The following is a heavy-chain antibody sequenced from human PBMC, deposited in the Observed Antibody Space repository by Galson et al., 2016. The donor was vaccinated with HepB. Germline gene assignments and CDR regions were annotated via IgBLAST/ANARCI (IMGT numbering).Heavy chain of an antibody. J-gene: IGHJ3*01. D-gene: IGHD3-10*01. V-gene: IGHV3-7*01. Sequence: SLRLSCAVSGFTFRSYCMTWVRQAPGKGLEWVANIDQNGSDEQYVGSVRGRFTISRDNTKNLLFLQMDSLRAEDTAVYYCTRDPDYALGSYGAFDPWGQGTKVTVSS. CDR2: IDQNGSDE. CDR1: GFTFRSYC. CDR3: TRDPDYALGSYGAFDP.